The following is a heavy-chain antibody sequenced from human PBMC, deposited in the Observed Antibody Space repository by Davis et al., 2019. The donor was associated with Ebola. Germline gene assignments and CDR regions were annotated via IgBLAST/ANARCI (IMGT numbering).Heavy chain of an antibody. Sequence: GESLKISCAASGFTFSSYGMHWVRQAPGKGLEWVAVIWYDGSNKYYADSVKGRFTISRDNSKNTLYLQMNSLRAEDTAVYYCARLRGGSGRHRPDYWGQGTLVTVSS. V-gene: IGHV3-33*01. CDR1: GFTFSSYG. CDR2: IWYDGSNK. J-gene: IGHJ4*02. D-gene: IGHD3-10*01. CDR3: ARLRGGSGRHRPDY.